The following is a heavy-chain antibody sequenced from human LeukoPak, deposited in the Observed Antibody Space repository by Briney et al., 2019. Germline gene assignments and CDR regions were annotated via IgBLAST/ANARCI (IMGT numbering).Heavy chain of an antibody. CDR2: INAGNGNT. V-gene: IGHV1-3*01. CDR3: ARVKALALVTTFDY. J-gene: IGHJ4*02. CDR1: GYTFTNYT. Sequence: ASVKVSCKASGYTFTNYTMHWVRQAPGQRLEWMGWINAGNGNTKYSQKFQGRVTITRDTSASTAYMELSSLRSEDTAVYYCARVKALALVTTFDYWGQGTLVTVSS. D-gene: IGHD4-17*01.